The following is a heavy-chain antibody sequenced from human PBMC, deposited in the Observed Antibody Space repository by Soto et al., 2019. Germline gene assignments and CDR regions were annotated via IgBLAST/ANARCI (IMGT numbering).Heavy chain of an antibody. D-gene: IGHD5-12*01. CDR2: IYHSGST. J-gene: IGHJ4*02. V-gene: IGHV4-30-2*01. CDR3: AAGGGLPRYY. Sequence: QLQLQESGSGLVKPSQTLSLTCAVSGGSISSGGYSWSWIRQPPGKGLEWIGYIYHSGSTYYNPSLRSRVTISVDRSKNQFSRKLSSVPAADTAVYYCAAGGGLPRYYWGQGTLVTVSS. CDR1: GGSISSGGYS.